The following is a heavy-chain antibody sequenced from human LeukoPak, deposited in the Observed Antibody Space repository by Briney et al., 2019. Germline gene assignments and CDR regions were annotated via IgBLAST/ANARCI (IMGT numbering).Heavy chain of an antibody. CDR3: ARAGYCSGGSCYGSDY. Sequence: PGGSLRLSCAASGFTFSSYGMHWVRQAPGKGLEWLAAICYDGSIQYYADSVKGRFTISRDNSKNTLYLQMDSLGAEDTAVYYCARAGYCSGGSCYGSDYWGQGTLVSVSS. V-gene: IGHV3-33*01. CDR1: GFTFSSYG. J-gene: IGHJ4*02. CDR2: ICYDGSIQ. D-gene: IGHD2-15*01.